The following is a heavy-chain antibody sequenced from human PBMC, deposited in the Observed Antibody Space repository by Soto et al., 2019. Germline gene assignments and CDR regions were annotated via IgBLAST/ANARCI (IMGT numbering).Heavy chain of an antibody. CDR2: IKQDGSEK. CDR1: GFTFRDYW. CDR3: ARAQTSGWYVSY. J-gene: IGHJ4*02. V-gene: IGHV3-7*01. Sequence: PGGSLRLSCAVSGFTFRDYWMSWVRQAPGKGLEWVANIKQDGSEKYYVDSVKGRFTISRDNAKSSLYLQMNSLRAEDTAVYYCARAQTSGWYVSYWGQGTLVTVSS. D-gene: IGHD6-19*01.